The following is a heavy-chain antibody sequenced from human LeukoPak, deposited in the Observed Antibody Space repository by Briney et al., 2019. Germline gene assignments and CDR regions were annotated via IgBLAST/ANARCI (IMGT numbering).Heavy chain of an antibody. CDR1: GFTFSDYY. Sequence: GGSLRLSCAASGFTFSDYYMSWIRQAPGKGLEWVSYISSSGSTIYYADSVKGRFTISRDNAKNSLYLQMNSLRAEDTAVYYCARELYRTRDAFDIWGQGTMVTVSS. CDR2: ISSSGSTI. J-gene: IGHJ3*02. CDR3: ARELYRTRDAFDI. V-gene: IGHV3-11*01. D-gene: IGHD2-2*02.